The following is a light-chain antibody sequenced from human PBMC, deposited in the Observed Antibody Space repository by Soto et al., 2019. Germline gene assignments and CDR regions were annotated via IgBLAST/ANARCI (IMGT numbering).Light chain of an antibody. CDR2: GAS. CDR1: QSVSSSY. CDR3: QPYGSPRT. J-gene: IGKJ1*01. Sequence: EIVLTQSPGTLSLSPGERATLSCRASQSVSSSYLAWYQQKPGQAPRLLIYGASSRATGIPDRFSGSGSGTDFTLTISRLEPEDFAVYYCQPYGSPRTFGQGTKVEIK. V-gene: IGKV3-20*01.